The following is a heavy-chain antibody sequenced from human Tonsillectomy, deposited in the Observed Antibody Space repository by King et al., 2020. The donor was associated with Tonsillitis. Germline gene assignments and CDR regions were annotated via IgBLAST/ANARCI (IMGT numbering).Heavy chain of an antibody. D-gene: IGHD2-15*01. CDR2: INPNSGGT. J-gene: IGHJ6*02. CDR1: GYTFTGHY. V-gene: IGHV1-2*02. Sequence: QLVQSGAEVKKPGASVKVSCKASGYTFTGHYMHWVRQAPGQGLEWMGWINPNSGGTNYAQKFQGTVTMTRDTSISTAYMEPSRLRSDDTAVYYCARGGYCSGGTCYPDYGMDVWGQGTTVTVSS. CDR3: ARGGYCSGGTCYPDYGMDV.